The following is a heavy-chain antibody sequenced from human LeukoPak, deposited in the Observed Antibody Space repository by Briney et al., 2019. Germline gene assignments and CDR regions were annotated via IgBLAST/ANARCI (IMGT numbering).Heavy chain of an antibody. CDR2: IFPSLVKT. Sequence: SVKVSCTPSVGSSGQFALHWVRHAPEQGLESLGRIFPSLVKTEYAQKFQGRVTITADTSTTTAYMELSILTSDDTAVYDCARGRGRDHKISGEIPFDYWGQGALVTVSS. CDR3: ARGRGRDHKISGEIPFDY. D-gene: IGHD2-15*01. J-gene: IGHJ4*02. V-gene: IGHV1-69*04. CDR1: VGSSGQFA.